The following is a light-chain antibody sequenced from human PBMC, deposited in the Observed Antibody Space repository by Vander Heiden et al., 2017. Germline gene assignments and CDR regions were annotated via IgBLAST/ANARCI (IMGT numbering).Light chain of an antibody. J-gene: IGKJ2*01. V-gene: IGKV1-39*01. CDR3: QQSYSTPYT. CDR2: AAS. CDR1: QSISSY. Sequence: IQMTQSPSSLSASVGDRVTITCRASQSISSYLNWYQQKPGKAPKLLIYAASSLQSGVPSRFSGSGSGTDFRFTISSLQPEDFATYYCQQSYSTPYTFGQGTKLEIK.